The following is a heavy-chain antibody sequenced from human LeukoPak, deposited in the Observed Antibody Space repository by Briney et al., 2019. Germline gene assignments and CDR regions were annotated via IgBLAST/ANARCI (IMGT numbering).Heavy chain of an antibody. Sequence: SETLSLTCAVYGGSFSGYYWTWIRQPPGKGLEWIGEISHSERTNSNPSLKSRVTMSLDTSKNQFSLKLSSLTTADTAVYYCARHGPTDLWSGYQFDSWGQGTLITVSS. CDR2: ISHSERT. CDR3: ARHGPTDLWSGYQFDS. CDR1: GGSFSGYY. D-gene: IGHD3-3*01. J-gene: IGHJ4*02. V-gene: IGHV4-34*01.